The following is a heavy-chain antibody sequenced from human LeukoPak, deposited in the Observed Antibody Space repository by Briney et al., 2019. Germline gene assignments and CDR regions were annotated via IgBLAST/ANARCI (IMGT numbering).Heavy chain of an antibody. CDR2: IKQDGSQS. V-gene: IGHV3-7*01. CDR1: GFTFSNYW. D-gene: IGHD3-10*01. Sequence: GGSLSLSCAASGFTFSNYWVNWVRQAPGKGLEWLANIKQDGSQSHYVDSVKGRFTISRDNAKNSLYLQMNTLRAEDTAVYYCARDYSASGSFDYWGQGTLVTVSS. CDR3: ARDYSASGSFDY. J-gene: IGHJ4*02.